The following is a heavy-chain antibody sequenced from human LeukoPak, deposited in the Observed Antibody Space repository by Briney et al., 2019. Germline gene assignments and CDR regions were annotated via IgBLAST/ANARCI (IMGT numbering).Heavy chain of an antibody. CDR3: ARGRVYYYGSGSYSHWFDP. CDR2: INHSGST. D-gene: IGHD3-10*01. Sequence: SETLSLTCGVYGGSFSGYYWSWIRQPPGKGLEWIGEINHSGSTNYNPSLKSRVTISVDTSKNQFSLKLSSVTAADTAVYYCARGRVYYYGSGSYSHWFDPWGQGTLVTVSS. J-gene: IGHJ5*02. V-gene: IGHV4-34*01. CDR1: GGSFSGYY.